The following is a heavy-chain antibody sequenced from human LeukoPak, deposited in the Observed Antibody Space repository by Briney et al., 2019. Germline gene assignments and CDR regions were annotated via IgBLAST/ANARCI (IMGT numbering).Heavy chain of an antibody. CDR1: GFTFSKSW. Sequence: GGSLRLSCAASGFTFSKSWMSWLRQTPEKGLEWVANIKEDGSAKYYVDSVKGRFTISRDNAKNSLYLQMNSLRAEDTAVYYCARGIQYNWFDSWGQGTQVTVSS. CDR2: IKEDGSAK. D-gene: IGHD5-18*01. V-gene: IGHV3-7*04. CDR3: ARGIQYNWFDS. J-gene: IGHJ5*01.